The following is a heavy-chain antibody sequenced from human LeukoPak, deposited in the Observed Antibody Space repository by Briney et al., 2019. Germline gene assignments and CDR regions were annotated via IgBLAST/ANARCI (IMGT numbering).Heavy chain of an antibody. V-gene: IGHV3-23*01. Sequence: GGSLRLSCEASGFTFSSYDMSWVRQAPGKGLEWVSTISDSGYSTFYADSVKGRFTISRDSSKNTLYLQMNSLRAEDTAVYYCARVGHPGRHDYSLFDYWGQGTLVTVSS. CDR3: ARVGHPGRHDYSLFDY. CDR2: ISDSGYST. J-gene: IGHJ4*02. CDR1: GFTFSSYD. D-gene: IGHD4-11*01.